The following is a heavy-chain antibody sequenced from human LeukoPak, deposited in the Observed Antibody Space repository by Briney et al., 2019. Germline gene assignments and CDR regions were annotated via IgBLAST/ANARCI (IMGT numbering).Heavy chain of an antibody. D-gene: IGHD3-10*01. V-gene: IGHV1-8*03. CDR2: MNPNSGNT. Sequence: GASVKVSCKASGYTFTSYDINWVRQATGQGLEWMGWMNPNSGNTGYAQKFQGRVTITRNTSISTAYMELSSLRSEDTAVYYCARGIPTHTLLWFGEYNWFDPWGQGTLVTVSS. CDR3: ARGIPTHTLLWFGEYNWFDP. J-gene: IGHJ5*02. CDR1: GYTFTSYD.